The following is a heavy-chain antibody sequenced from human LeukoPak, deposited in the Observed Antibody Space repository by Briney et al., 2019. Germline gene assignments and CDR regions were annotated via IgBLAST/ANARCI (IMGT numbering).Heavy chain of an antibody. J-gene: IGHJ6*02. CDR1: GGSISSYY. CDR2: IYYSGST. CDR3: ATTRQQPVPSYYYYYYGMDV. V-gene: IGHV4-59*08. Sequence: SETLSLTCTVSGGSISSYYWSWIRQPPGKGLEWIGYIYYSGSTNYNPSLKSRVTISVDTSKNQFSLKLSSVTAADTAVYYCATTRQQPVPSYYYYYYGMDVWGQGTTVTVSS. D-gene: IGHD6-6*01.